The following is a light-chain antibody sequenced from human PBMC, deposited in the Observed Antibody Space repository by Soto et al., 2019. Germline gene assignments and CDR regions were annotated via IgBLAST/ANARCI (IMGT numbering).Light chain of an antibody. J-gene: IGLJ1*01. CDR1: SSDVGGYNY. V-gene: IGLV2-14*01. CDR2: EVS. Sequence: QSVLTQPASVSGSPGQSITISCTGTSSDVGGYNYVSWYQQHPGKAPKLMIYEVSNRPSGVSNRFSGSKSGNTASLTISGLQAEDEADYYCCSYAGSPRYVLGTGTKLTVL. CDR3: CSYAGSPRYV.